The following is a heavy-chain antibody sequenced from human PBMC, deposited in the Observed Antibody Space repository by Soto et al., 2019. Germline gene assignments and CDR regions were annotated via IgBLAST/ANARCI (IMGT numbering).Heavy chain of an antibody. J-gene: IGHJ6*02. CDR3: ARVVVVTADYYYCGMDV. V-gene: IGHV1-3*01. CDR1: GYTFTSYA. CDR2: INAGNGNT. Sequence: QVQLVQSGAEVKKPGASVKVSCKASGYTFTSYAMHWVRQAPGQRLEWMGWINAGNGNTKYSQKFQGRVTITRGTSASTAYMELSSLRSEDTAVYYCARVVVVTADYYYCGMDVWGQGTTVTVSS. D-gene: IGHD2-21*02.